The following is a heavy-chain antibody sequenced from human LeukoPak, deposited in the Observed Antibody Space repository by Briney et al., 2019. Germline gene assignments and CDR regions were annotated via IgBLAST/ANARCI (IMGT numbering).Heavy chain of an antibody. V-gene: IGHV3-48*03. D-gene: IGHD3-3*01. J-gene: IGHJ4*02. CDR1: GFTFSSHG. Sequence: TGGSLRLSCAASGFTFSSHGINWVRQAPGKGLEWVSSISRSGSPIFYADSVRGRFTTSRDNAKKSLFLQMTSLRAEDTAVYYCTRVSWRGEIFWGQGTLVSVSS. CDR3: TRVSWRGEIF. CDR2: ISRSGSPI.